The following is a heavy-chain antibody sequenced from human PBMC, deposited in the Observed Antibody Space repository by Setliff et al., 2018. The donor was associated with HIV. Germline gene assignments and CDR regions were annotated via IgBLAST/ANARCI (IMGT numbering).Heavy chain of an antibody. V-gene: IGHV4-39*02. CDR2: IYYSGST. CDR1: AGSISSSNYY. Sequence: SETLSLTCTVSAGSISSSNYYWGWIRQPPGKGLEWIGSIYYSGSTYYNQSLKSRVTISVDTSKNHFSLKLSSVTAADTAVYYCARRRGYGYGSDAFDFWGQGTMVTVSS. CDR3: ARRRGYGYGSDAFDF. D-gene: IGHD5-18*01. J-gene: IGHJ3*01.